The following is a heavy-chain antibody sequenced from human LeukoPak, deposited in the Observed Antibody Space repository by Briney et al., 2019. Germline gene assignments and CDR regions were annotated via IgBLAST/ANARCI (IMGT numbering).Heavy chain of an antibody. D-gene: IGHD3-16*01. Sequence: GGSLRLSCAASGFTFSSYSMNWVRQAPGKGLEWVSSISSSGYIYYADSVKGRFTVSRDNTKNSLYLQMNSLRAEDTAVYYCARERAGERPCPLLNYYYMDVWGKGTTVTISS. V-gene: IGHV3-21*01. CDR1: GFTFSSYS. CDR3: ARERAGERPCPLLNYYYMDV. J-gene: IGHJ6*03. CDR2: ISSSGYI.